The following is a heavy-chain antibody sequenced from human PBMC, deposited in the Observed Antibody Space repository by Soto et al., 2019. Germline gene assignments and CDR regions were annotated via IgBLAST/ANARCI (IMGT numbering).Heavy chain of an antibody. Sequence: SVKVSCKASGGTFSSYAISWVRQAPGQGLEWMGGIIPIFGTANYAQKFQGRVTITADESTSTAYMELSSLRSEDTAVYYCARGSPIVQLLRRGSTYYYYGRAVWGKGTTVTVAS. CDR2: IIPIFGTA. D-gene: IGHD2-2*01. J-gene: IGHJ6*01. V-gene: IGHV1-69*13. CDR3: ARGSPIVQLLRRGSTYYYYGRAV. CDR1: GGTFSSYA.